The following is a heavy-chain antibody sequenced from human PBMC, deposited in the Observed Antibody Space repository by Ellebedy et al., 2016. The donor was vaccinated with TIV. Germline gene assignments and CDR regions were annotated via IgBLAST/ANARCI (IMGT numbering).Heavy chain of an antibody. CDR1: GGSISGSGYY. CDR2: IYYSGRT. Sequence: SETLSLXCTVSGGSISGSGYYWGWIRQPPGKGLEWIGSIYYSGRTHYNPSLMSRVTISVDTSKNHFSLRLSSVAAADTAHYYCARRGESYYYDSSGYHDYWGQGTLVTVSS. J-gene: IGHJ4*02. CDR3: ARRGESYYYDSSGYHDY. D-gene: IGHD3-22*01. V-gene: IGHV4-39*02.